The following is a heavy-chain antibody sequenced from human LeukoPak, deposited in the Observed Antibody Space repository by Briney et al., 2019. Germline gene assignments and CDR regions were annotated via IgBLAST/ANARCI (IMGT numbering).Heavy chain of an antibody. J-gene: IGHJ4*02. Sequence: ASVKVSCKASGYTFTSYAMNWVRQAPGQGLEWMGWINTNTGNPTYAQGFTGRFVFSLDTSVCTAYLQISSLKAEDTAVYYCARALFGMVATSSVYWGQGTLVTVSS. CDR3: ARALFGMVATSSVY. D-gene: IGHD5-12*01. CDR2: INTNTGNP. CDR1: GYTFTSYA. V-gene: IGHV7-4-1*02.